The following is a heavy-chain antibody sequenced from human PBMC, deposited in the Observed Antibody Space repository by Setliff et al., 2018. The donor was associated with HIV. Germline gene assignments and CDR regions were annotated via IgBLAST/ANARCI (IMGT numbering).Heavy chain of an antibody. CDR3: APVTTTGLDY. Sequence: SVKVSCKASGGTFSNYAINWVRQAPGQGLEWMGGIIPMLGKANYAQKFQGRVTIISDTSASTAYMELTRLRSEDTAIYYCAPVTTTGLDYWGQGTLVTVSS. CDR1: GGTFSNYA. CDR2: IIPMLGKA. J-gene: IGHJ4*02. V-gene: IGHV1-69*10. D-gene: IGHD4-17*01.